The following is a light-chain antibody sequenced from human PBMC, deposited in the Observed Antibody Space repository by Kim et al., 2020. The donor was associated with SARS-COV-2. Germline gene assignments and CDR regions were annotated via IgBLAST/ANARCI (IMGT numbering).Light chain of an antibody. Sequence: AAGERATLSCRASESIRNKYIAWYQQKRGQAPRVLIYGASTRATGIPDRFSGSGSGTDFTLTVSRLEPEDSAVYYCHQYVYSPWTFGQGTRVDIK. J-gene: IGKJ1*01. CDR2: GAS. V-gene: IGKV3-20*01. CDR1: ESIRNKY. CDR3: HQYVYSPWT.